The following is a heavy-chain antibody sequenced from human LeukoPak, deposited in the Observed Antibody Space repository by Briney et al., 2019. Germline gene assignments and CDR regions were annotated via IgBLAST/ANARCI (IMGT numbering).Heavy chain of an antibody. V-gene: IGHV1-46*01. J-gene: IGHJ4*02. Sequence: GASVNVSFKASVYTFTSYYMHWVRQAPGQGLEGMGIINPSGGGTSYSQKFQGRVTMTTDTSTSTLYMELSSLRSEDTAVYYCVSGAAAGTFSIGYWGQGTLLTVSS. CDR3: VSGAAAGTFSIGY. CDR1: VYTFTSYY. CDR2: INPSGGGT. D-gene: IGHD6-13*01.